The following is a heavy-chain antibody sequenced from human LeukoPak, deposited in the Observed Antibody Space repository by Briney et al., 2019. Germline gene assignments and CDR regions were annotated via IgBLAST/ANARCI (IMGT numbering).Heavy chain of an antibody. CDR2: IYYSGST. V-gene: IGHV4-59*08. Sequence: PSETLSLTCTVSGGSISSYYWSWIRQPPGKGLEWIGYIYYSGSTNYNPSLKSRVTISVDTSKNQFSLKLSSVTAADTAVYCCAGVAPYYYYGMDVWGQGTTVTVSS. J-gene: IGHJ6*02. CDR1: GGSISSYY. D-gene: IGHD3-3*01. CDR3: AGVAPYYYYGMDV.